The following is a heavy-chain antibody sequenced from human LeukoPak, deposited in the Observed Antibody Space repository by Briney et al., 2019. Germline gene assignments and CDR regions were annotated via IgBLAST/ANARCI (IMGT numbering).Heavy chain of an antibody. V-gene: IGHV4-59*01. CDR2: IYYSGST. CDR3: ARESRYCSGDSCYSDAFDI. J-gene: IGHJ3*02. Sequence: PSETLSLTCTVSGGSISNYYWTWIRQPPGKGLEWIGYIYYSGSTNYNPSLKSRVTISVDTSKNQFSLKLSSVTAADAAVYYCARESRYCSGDSCYSDAFDIWGQGTMVTVSS. D-gene: IGHD2-15*01. CDR1: GGSISNYY.